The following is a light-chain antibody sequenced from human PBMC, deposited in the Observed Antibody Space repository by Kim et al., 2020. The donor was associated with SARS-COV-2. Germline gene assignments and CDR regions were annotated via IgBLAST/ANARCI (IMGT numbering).Light chain of an antibody. CDR2: DAS. J-gene: IGKJ2*01. CDR3: QQYDNLSYT. CDR1: QDISNY. Sequence: SASVGDRVTITCQASQDISNYLNWYQQKPEKAPKLLIYDASNLETGVPSRFSGSGSGTDFTFTISSLQPEDIATYYCQQYDNLSYTFGQGTKLEI. V-gene: IGKV1-33*01.